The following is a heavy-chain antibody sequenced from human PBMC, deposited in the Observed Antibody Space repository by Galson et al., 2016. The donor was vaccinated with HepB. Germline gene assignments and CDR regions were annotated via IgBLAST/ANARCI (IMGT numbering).Heavy chain of an antibody. CDR3: ARPYGSGSFSTPWYFNR. CDR2: IYPGDSDV. D-gene: IGHD3-10*01. V-gene: IGHV5-51*01. J-gene: IGHJ2*01. Sequence: QSGAEVKKPGESLKISCKGSGYSFTSYWIAWVRQMPGKGLGWMGIIYPGDSDVVYSPAFQGQVTISADKSATTACLQWSSLEASDTAMYYYARPYGSGSFSTPWYFNRWGRGTLVTVSS. CDR1: GYSFTSYW.